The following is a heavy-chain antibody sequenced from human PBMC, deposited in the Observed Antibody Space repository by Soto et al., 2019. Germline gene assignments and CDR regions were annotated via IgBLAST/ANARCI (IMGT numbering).Heavy chain of an antibody. D-gene: IGHD2-21*02. CDR1: GFSLSTGGVG. Sequence: QITLKESGPTLVKPTQTLTLTCTFSGFSLSTGGVGVGWIRQPPGEALEWLALIYWDNDKRYSPSLKSRLTFTKAASKNPVVLTMTNMDPVDTATYYCAHSRCGGDCLQSYSSHYYYGMDVWGQGTTVTVSS. CDR2: IYWDNDK. J-gene: IGHJ6*02. CDR3: AHSRCGGDCLQSYSSHYYYGMDV. V-gene: IGHV2-5*02.